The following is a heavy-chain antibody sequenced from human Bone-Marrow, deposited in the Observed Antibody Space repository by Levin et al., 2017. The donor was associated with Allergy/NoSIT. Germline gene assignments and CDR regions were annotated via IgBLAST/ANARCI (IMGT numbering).Heavy chain of an antibody. CDR2: IFPADSDT. D-gene: IGHD6-19*01. J-gene: IGHJ5*02. CDR1: GYKFTSYW. Sequence: GESLKISCQASGYKFTSYWIGWVRLKPGKGLEWMGNIFPADSDTRYSQAFQGQVTISVDNSISTVYLHWGRLKDSDTATYYCARRDGNGWSRHDDEFDPWGQGTLVTVSS. CDR3: ARRDGNGWSRHDDEFDP. V-gene: IGHV5-51*01.